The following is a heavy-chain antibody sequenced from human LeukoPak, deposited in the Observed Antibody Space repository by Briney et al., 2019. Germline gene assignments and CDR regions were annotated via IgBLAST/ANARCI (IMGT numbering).Heavy chain of an antibody. V-gene: IGHV1-2*02. CDR3: ARDGALDY. CDR1: GYTFTNYY. D-gene: IGHD3-16*01. CDR2: INPNSGGT. J-gene: IGHJ4*02. Sequence: ASVRVSCKASGYTFTNYYMHWLRQPPGQGLEWMGWINPNSGGTNYAQKFQGRVTMTRDTSISTAYMDLSRLGSDDTAVYYRARDGALDYWGQGTLVTVSS.